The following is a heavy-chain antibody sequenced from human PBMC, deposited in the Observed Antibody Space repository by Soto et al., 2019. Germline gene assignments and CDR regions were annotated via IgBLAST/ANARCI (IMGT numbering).Heavy chain of an antibody. J-gene: IGHJ3*02. D-gene: IGHD2-15*01. Sequence: HLGGSLRLSCAASGFTFSSYGMHWVRQAPGKGLEWVAVISYDGSNKYYADSVKGRFTISRDNSKNTLYLQMNSLRAEDTAVYYCAAGAHLRYCSGGSCYSGAFDIWGQGTMVTVSS. CDR3: AAGAHLRYCSGGSCYSGAFDI. CDR1: GFTFSSYG. CDR2: ISYDGSNK. V-gene: IGHV3-30*03.